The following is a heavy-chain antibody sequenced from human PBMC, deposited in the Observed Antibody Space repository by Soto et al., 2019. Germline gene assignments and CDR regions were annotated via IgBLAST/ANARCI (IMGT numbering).Heavy chain of an antibody. V-gene: IGHV3-20*04. CDR3: ARDHRWGYEYGDYGDS. Sequence: EVQLVESGGGVVRPGGSLRLACVVSGFSLDEYGMSWVRQAPGKGPEWVSGMHRNGNSTGYADSVKGRFTISRDDAKNSLYLQVASVRAEDAAFYYCARDHRWGYEYGDYGDSWGHGTLVTVSS. CDR2: MHRNGNST. CDR1: GFSLDEYG. J-gene: IGHJ5*01. D-gene: IGHD4-17*01.